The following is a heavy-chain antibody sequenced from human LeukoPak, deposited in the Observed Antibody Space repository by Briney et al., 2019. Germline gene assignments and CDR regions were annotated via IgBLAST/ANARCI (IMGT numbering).Heavy chain of an antibody. CDR3: ARVGYSSSWYYYYYGMDV. D-gene: IGHD6-13*01. J-gene: IGHJ6*02. V-gene: IGHV4-59*01. CDR1: GGSISSYY. CDR2: IYYSGST. Sequence: SETLSLTCTVSGGSISSYYWSWIRQPPGKGLEWIGYIYYSGSTNYNPSLKSRVTISVDTPKNQFSLKLSSVTAADTAVYYCARVGYSSSWYYYYYGMDVWGQGTTVTVSS.